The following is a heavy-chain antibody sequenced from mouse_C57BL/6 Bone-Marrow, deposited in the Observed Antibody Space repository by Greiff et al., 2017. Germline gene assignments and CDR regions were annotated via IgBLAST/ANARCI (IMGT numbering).Heavy chain of an antibody. V-gene: IGHV14-4*01. D-gene: IGHD1-1*01. J-gene: IGHJ3*01. Sequence: EVQLQESGAELVRPGASVKLSCTASGFNIKDDYMHWVKQRPEQGLEWIGWIDPANGDTEYASKFQGKATITADTSSNTAYLQLSSLTSEDTAVYYCTTRYGRSAYWGQGTLVTVSA. CDR3: TTRYGRSAY. CDR2: IDPANGDT. CDR1: GFNIKDDY.